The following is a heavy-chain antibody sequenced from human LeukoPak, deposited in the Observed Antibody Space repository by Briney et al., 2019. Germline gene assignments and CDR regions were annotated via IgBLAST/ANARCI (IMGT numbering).Heavy chain of an antibody. CDR1: GYTFTGYY. CDR3: ARGINYYDSSGLSADFDY. CDR2: INPNSGGT. D-gene: IGHD3-22*01. V-gene: IGHV1-2*02. Sequence: ASVKVSCKASGYTFTGYYMHWVRQAPGQGLEWMGWINPNSGGTNYAQKFQGRVTMTRDTSTSTVYMELSSLRSEDTAVYFCARGINYYDSSGLSADFDYWGQGTLVTVSS. J-gene: IGHJ4*02.